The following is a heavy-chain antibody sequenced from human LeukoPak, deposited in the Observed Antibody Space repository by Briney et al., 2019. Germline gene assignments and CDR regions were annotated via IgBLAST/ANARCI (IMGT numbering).Heavy chain of an antibody. J-gene: IGHJ5*02. V-gene: IGHV4-4*09. CDR1: GGSISSYY. D-gene: IGHD3-22*01. CDR3: ARQNYYDSKGSKGYWFDP. Sequence: PSETLSLTCTVSGGSISSYYWSWIRQPPGKGLEWIGYIYTSGSTNYNPSLKSRVTISVDTSKNQFSLKLSSVTAADTAVYYCARQNYYDSKGSKGYWFDPLGPGNPGHRLL. CDR2: IYTSGST.